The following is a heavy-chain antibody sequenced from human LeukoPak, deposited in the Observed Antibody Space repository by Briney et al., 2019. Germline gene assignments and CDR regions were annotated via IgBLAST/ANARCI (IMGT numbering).Heavy chain of an antibody. Sequence: SETLSLTYTVSGGSISRSYWSWIRQPPGKGLEWIGYIYSSGSTNYNPSLKSRVTISVDTSKNQFSLKLSSVTAADTAVYYCARIFTDSSTYYSEYWGQGTLVTVSS. CDR3: ARIFTDSSTYYSEY. J-gene: IGHJ4*02. CDR2: IYSSGST. D-gene: IGHD3-22*01. V-gene: IGHV4-59*01. CDR1: GGSISRSY.